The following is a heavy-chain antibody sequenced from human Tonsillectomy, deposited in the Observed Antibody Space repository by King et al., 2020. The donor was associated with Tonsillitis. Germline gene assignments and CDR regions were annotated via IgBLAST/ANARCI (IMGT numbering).Heavy chain of an antibody. J-gene: IGHJ4*02. V-gene: IGHV3-23*04. Sequence: VQLVESGGGLVQPGGFLRLSCAASGFTFSSYGMSWVRQAPGKGLEWVSTISGSGGSTYYADSVKGRFTISRDNSKNTLFLQMNSLRAEDTAVYYCAKDLVMGATFYWGQGTLVTVSS. CDR1: GFTFSSYG. D-gene: IGHD1-26*01. CDR3: AKDLVMGATFY. CDR2: ISGSGGST.